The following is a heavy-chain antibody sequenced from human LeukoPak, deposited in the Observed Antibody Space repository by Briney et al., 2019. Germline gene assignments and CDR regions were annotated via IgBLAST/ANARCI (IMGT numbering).Heavy chain of an antibody. CDR1: GFTFSSYW. CDR2: INSDGSST. V-gene: IGHV3-74*01. J-gene: IGHJ4*02. Sequence: GRSLRLPCAASGFTFSSYWMHWVRQAPGKGLVWVSRINSDGSSTSYADSVKGRFTISRDNAKNTLYLQMNSLRAEDTAVYYCARDSMVRGPPDYWGQGTLVTVSS. D-gene: IGHD3-10*01. CDR3: ARDSMVRGPPDY.